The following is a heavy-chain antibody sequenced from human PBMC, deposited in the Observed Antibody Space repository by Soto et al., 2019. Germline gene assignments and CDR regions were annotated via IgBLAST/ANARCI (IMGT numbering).Heavy chain of an antibody. CDR2: LGGGGDT. V-gene: IGHV3-23*01. CDR3: TKDRHPDGIWTFDF. CDR1: GFTFGTYT. D-gene: IGHD3-9*01. J-gene: IGHJ4*02. Sequence: GGSLILSCAASGFTFGTYTMNWVRQAPGKGLEWVSALGGGGDTHYAESVKGRFTISRDYSKNILLLQMNSLRDEDSAIYYCTKDRHPDGIWTFDFWGQGTLVTVSS.